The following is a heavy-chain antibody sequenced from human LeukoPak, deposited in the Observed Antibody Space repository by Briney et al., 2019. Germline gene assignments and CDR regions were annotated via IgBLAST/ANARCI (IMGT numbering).Heavy chain of an antibody. V-gene: IGHV1-8*01. Sequence: GGSLKISCKGSGYTFTSYDIDWVRRAPGQGLGGLGWKNPNSGNTGYAQKFKGRVTITRNTSISTAFMELSSLGSGDTAVYYCARVEGFRYSSSSGWIDPWGQGNPVTVSS. CDR3: ARVEGFRYSSSSGWIDP. CDR2: KNPNSGNT. J-gene: IGHJ5*02. D-gene: IGHD6-13*01. CDR1: GYTFTSYD.